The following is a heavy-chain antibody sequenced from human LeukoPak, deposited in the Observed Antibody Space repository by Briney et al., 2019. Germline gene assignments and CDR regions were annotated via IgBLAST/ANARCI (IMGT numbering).Heavy chain of an antibody. CDR1: GESFSGYY. J-gene: IGHJ4*02. Sequence: SETLSLTCAVYGESFSGYYWSWIRQPPGKGLEWIGEINHSGSTNYNPSLKSRVTISVDTSKNQFSLKLSSVTAADTAVYYCARGTKNPPWAVAGPQFDYWGQGTLVTVSS. CDR3: ARGTKNPPWAVAGPQFDY. V-gene: IGHV4-34*01. CDR2: INHSGST. D-gene: IGHD6-19*01.